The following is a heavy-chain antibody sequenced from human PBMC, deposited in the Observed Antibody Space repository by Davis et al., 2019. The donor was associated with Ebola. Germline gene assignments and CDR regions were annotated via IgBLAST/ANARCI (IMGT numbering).Heavy chain of an antibody. V-gene: IGHV1-46*01. CDR2: INPSGGST. CDR1: GYTFTSYY. J-gene: IGHJ6*02. CDR3: ASSGYCTNGVCYTNYYYGMDV. Sequence: ASVKVSCKASGYTFTSYYMHWVRQAPGQGLEWMGIINPSGGSTSYAQKFQGRVTITRDTSASTAYMELSSLRSEDTAVYYCASSGYCTNGVCYTNYYYGMDVWGQGTTVTVSS. D-gene: IGHD2-8*01.